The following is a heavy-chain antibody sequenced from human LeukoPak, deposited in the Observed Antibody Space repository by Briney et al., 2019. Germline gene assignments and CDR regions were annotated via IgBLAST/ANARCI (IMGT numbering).Heavy chain of an antibody. J-gene: IGHJ4*02. V-gene: IGHV3-23*01. CDR3: AKSSMRITMIVVVSFDY. CDR1: GFTFSSYV. CDR2: ISGSGGST. D-gene: IGHD3-22*01. Sequence: GGSLRLSCAASGFTFSSYVMSWVRQAPGKGLEWVSAISGSGGSTYYADSVKGRFIISRDNSKNTLYLQMNSLRAEDTAVYYCAKSSMRITMIVVVSFDYWGQGTLVTVSS.